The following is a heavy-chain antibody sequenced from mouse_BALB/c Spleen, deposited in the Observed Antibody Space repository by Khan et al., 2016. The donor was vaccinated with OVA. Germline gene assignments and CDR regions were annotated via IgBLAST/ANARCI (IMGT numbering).Heavy chain of an antibody. V-gene: IGHV14-3*02. CDR1: GFNIKDTH. D-gene: IGHD4-1*01. CDR3: APAGTGDYFDY. J-gene: IGHJ2*01. CDR2: IDPANDNS. Sequence: VQLQQSGAELVKPGASVKLSCTASGFNIKDTHMHWVKQRPEQGLEWIGRIDPANDNSKYDPRFQGKATITADTSSNTAYLHLSSLTSEDTAVYYCAPAGTGDYFDYWGQGTTLTASS.